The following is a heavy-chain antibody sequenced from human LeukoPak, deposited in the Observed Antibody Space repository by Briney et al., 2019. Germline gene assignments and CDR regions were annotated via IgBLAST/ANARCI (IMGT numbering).Heavy chain of an antibody. CDR3: ARGVIVVVPAATDYYFDY. D-gene: IGHD2-2*01. CDR1: GGSISSYY. J-gene: IGHJ4*02. V-gene: IGHV4-59*08. Sequence: PSETLSLTCTVSGGSISSYYWSWIRQPPGKGLEWIGYIYYSGSTNYNPSLKSRVTISVDTSKNQFSLKLSSVTAADTAVYYCARGVIVVVPAATDYYFDYWGQGTLVTVSS. CDR2: IYYSGST.